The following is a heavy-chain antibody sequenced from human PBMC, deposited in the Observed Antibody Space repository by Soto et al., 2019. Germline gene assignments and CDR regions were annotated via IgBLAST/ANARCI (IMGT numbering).Heavy chain of an antibody. CDR3: ATDYGGNNHWYFDL. D-gene: IGHD4-17*01. V-gene: IGHV3-66*01. J-gene: IGHJ2*01. CDR1: GFTVSSNY. Sequence: GGSLRLSCAASGFTVSSNYMSWVRQAPGKGLEWVSVIYSGGTTYYADSVKGRFTISRDNSKNTVYLQMNSLRAEDTAVYYCATDYGGNNHWYFDLWGRGTLVTVSS. CDR2: IYSGGTT.